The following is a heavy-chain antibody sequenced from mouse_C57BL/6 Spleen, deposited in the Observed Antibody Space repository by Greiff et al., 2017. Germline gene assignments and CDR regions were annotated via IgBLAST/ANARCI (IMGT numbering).Heavy chain of an antibody. Sequence: VQLQQSGAELVMPGASVKLSCKASGYTFTSYWMHWVKQRPGQGLEWIGEIDPSDSYTNYNQKFKGKSTLTVDKSSSAAYMQLSSLTSEDSAVYYCARVVRDYFDYWGQGTTLTVSS. D-gene: IGHD2-2*01. CDR3: ARVVRDYFDY. CDR2: IDPSDSYT. V-gene: IGHV1-69*01. J-gene: IGHJ2*01. CDR1: GYTFTSYW.